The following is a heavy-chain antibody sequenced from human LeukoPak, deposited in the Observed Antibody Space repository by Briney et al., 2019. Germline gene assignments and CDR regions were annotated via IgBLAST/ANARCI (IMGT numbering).Heavy chain of an antibody. J-gene: IGHJ4*02. CDR3: ARDERGYGDY. CDR1: GYSISSGYY. CDR2: IYHSGST. V-gene: IGHV4-38-2*02. Sequence: SETLSLTCTVSGYSISSGYYWGWIRPPPGKGLEWIGSIYHSGSTYYNPSLKSRVTISVDTSKNQFSLKLSSVTAADTAVYYCARDERGYGDYWGQGTLVTVSS. D-gene: IGHD5-12*01.